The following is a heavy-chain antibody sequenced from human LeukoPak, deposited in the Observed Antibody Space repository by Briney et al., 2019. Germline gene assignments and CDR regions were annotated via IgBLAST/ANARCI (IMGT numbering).Heavy chain of an antibody. CDR3: ARERPGEDTFDI. V-gene: IGHV3-48*03. J-gene: IGHJ3*02. CDR1: GFTSSSYE. CDR2: LSSSGNTI. D-gene: IGHD7-27*01. Sequence: GGSLRLSCAASGFTSSSYEMNWVRQAPGKGLGWVSFLSSSGNTIYYADSVKGRFIISRDNAKNSLYLQMNSLRTEDTAVYYCARERPGEDTFDIWGQGTMVTVSS.